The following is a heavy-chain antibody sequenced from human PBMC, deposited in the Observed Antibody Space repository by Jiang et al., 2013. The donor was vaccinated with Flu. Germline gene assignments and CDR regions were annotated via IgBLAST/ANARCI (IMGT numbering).Heavy chain of an antibody. Sequence: SSYYWGWIRQPPREGTGVDWEYLLCGSTYFSPSLKSRLTMSADTSKNQFSLKLSSVTAADTAVYHCARHAEWGWYIDFWGRGNMVTVSS. J-gene: IGHJ2*01. D-gene: IGHD1-26*01. CDR1: SSYY. CDR3: ARHAEWGWYIDF. V-gene: IGHV4-39*01. CDR2: LLCGST.